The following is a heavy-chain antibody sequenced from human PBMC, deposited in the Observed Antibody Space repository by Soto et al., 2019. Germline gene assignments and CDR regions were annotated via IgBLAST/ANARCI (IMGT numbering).Heavy chain of an antibody. CDR1: GFTFRASA. CDR3: TRQGGYCGGGSCYAFNDY. V-gene: IGHV3-73*01. D-gene: IGHD2-15*01. CDR2: VRSKANNYAT. Sequence: EVQLVESGGGLVQPGGSLKLSCAASGFTFRASAMHWVRQASGKGLEWVGRVRSKANNYATAYAASVEGRFTISRDDSKNTAYLQMNSLKTEDTAVYYCTRQGGYCGGGSCYAFNDYWGQGTLVTVSS. J-gene: IGHJ4*02.